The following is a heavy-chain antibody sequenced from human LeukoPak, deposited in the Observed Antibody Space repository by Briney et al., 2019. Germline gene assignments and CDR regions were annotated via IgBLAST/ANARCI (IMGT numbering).Heavy chain of an antibody. CDR2: ISAYNGNT. CDR3: ARDRSDGYSYGDNWFDP. CDR1: GYTFTSYG. Sequence: ASVKVACKGSGYTFTSYGNSLVRQAPGQGLEWMGRISAYNGNTNYAQKLQGRVTMTTDTSTSTAYMELRSLRSDDTAVYYCARDRSDGYSYGDNWFDPWGQGTLVTVSS. D-gene: IGHD5-18*01. J-gene: IGHJ5*02. V-gene: IGHV1-18*01.